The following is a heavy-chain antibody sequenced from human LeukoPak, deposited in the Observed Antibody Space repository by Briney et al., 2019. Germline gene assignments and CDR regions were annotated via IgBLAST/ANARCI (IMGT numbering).Heavy chain of an antibody. D-gene: IGHD2-8*02. CDR1: GFTFSSYA. CDR2: ISYGGSNK. V-gene: IGHV3-30-3*01. J-gene: IGHJ4*02. CDR3: ARDRVLYYFDY. Sequence: GGSLRLSCAASGFTFSSYAMHWVRQAPGKGLEWVAVISYGGSNKYYADSVKGRFTISRDNSKNTLYLQMNSLRAEDTAVYYCARDRVLYYFDYWGQGTLVTVSS.